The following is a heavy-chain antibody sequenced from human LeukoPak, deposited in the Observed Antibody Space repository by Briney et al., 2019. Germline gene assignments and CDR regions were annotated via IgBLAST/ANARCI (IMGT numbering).Heavy chain of an antibody. CDR1: GGSISSGNYY. CDR2: VYTSGIT. V-gene: IGHV4-61*02. Sequence: SETLSLTCTVSGGSISSGNYYWRWVRRPAGKGLEWIGRVYTSGITNYNPSLKSRVTISVDTSKNQFSLKLNSVTAADTAVYYCASTVVPAGISGIAARISSFDYWGQGTLVTVSS. D-gene: IGHD2-2*01. CDR3: ASTVVPAGISGIAARISSFDY. J-gene: IGHJ4*02.